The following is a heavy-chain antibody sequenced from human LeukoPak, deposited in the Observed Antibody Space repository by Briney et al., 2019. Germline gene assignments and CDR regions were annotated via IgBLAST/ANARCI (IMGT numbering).Heavy chain of an antibody. CDR3: ATSRDGYPFDY. V-gene: IGHV4-61*01. Sequence: SETLSLTCTVSGGSISSSSYYWSWIRQPPGTGLEWIGYIYYSGSTNYNPSLKSRVTISVDTSKNQFSLKLSSVTAADTAVYYCATSRDGYPFDYWGQGTLVTVSS. J-gene: IGHJ4*02. CDR2: IYYSGST. CDR1: GGSISSSSYY. D-gene: IGHD5-24*01.